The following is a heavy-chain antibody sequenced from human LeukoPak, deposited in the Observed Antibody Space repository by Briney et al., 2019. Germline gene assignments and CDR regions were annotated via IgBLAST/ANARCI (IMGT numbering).Heavy chain of an antibody. CDR1: GVSITSDNW. V-gene: IGHV4-4*02. CDR2: IYHSGGT. CDR3: ARTFGYSGSWYFFDY. Sequence: PSETLSLTCAVSGVSITSDNWWSWVRQSPGKGLAWIGEIYHSGGTNCNPSLKGRVTISVDKSNNHFSLRLASVTAADTAVYYCARTFGYSGSWYFFDYWGQGTLVTVSS. J-gene: IGHJ4*01. D-gene: IGHD6-13*01.